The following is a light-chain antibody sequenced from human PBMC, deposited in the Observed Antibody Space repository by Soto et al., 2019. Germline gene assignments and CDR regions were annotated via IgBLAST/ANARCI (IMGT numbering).Light chain of an antibody. Sequence: DIQMTQSPSTLAASVVDRVTITCRASQSITGKLDWYQRKPGKAPELLIYDASTLESGVPSRFSGSGFGTEFTLTISSLQPDDFATYYCQQYYTYSWTLGQGTKVDIK. V-gene: IGKV1-5*01. CDR1: QSITGK. CDR3: QQYYTYSWT. J-gene: IGKJ1*01. CDR2: DAS.